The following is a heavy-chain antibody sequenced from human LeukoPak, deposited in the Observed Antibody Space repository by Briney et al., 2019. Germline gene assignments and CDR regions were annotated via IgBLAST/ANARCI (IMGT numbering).Heavy chain of an antibody. CDR2: IYYSGST. V-gene: IGHV4-59*01. CDR3: ASYSYYYDSSGYFDY. J-gene: IGHJ4*02. CDR1: GGSISSYY. Sequence: SETLSLTCTVSGGSISSYYWSWIRQPPGKGLEWLGYIYYSGSTNYNPSLKSRVTISVDTSKNQFSLKLSSVTAADTAVYYCASYSYYYDSSGYFDYWGQGTLVTVTS. D-gene: IGHD3-22*01.